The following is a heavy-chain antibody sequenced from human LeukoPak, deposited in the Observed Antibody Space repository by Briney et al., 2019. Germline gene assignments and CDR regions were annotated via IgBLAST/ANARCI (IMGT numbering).Heavy chain of an antibody. CDR2: ISGSGGST. CDR3: AKVLYDSSGYYLYYFDY. D-gene: IGHD3-22*01. CDR1: GFTFSSYA. Sequence: PGGSLRLSCAASGFTFSSYAMSWVRQAAGKGLEWVSAISGSGGSTYYADSVKGRFTISRDNSKNTLYLQMNSLRAEDTAVYYCAKVLYDSSGYYLYYFDYWGQGTLVTVSS. J-gene: IGHJ4*02. V-gene: IGHV3-23*01.